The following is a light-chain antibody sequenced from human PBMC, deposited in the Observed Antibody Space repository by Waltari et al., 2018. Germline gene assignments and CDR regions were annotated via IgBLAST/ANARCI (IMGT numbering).Light chain of an antibody. CDR2: AAS. Sequence: IQLTQSPSSLSASVGDRVTITCRASQGISTDLAWYQQKPGKVPTLLIYAASTWQSGVPSRFSGSGSGTDFTLTISSLQPEDFATYYCQQLNSYQWTFGQGTKVEIK. J-gene: IGKJ1*01. CDR3: QQLNSYQWT. V-gene: IGKV1-9*01. CDR1: QGISTD.